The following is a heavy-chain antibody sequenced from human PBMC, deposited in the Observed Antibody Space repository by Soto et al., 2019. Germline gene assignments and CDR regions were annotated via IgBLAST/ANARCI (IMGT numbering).Heavy chain of an antibody. CDR2: VDNDGSST. CDR1: GFPFISYW. V-gene: IGHV3-74*01. J-gene: IGHJ4*02. D-gene: IGHD3-22*01. Sequence: GGSLRDSCAASGFPFISYWMHWVRKAPGEVLVWVARVDNDGSSTIYADSVKGRFTISRDNAKNTLYLQMNSLRDEDTAVYYCASGYYYDSSGYPIPIPAGVFDYWGQGTLVTVS. CDR3: ASGYYYDSSGYPIPIPAGVFDY.